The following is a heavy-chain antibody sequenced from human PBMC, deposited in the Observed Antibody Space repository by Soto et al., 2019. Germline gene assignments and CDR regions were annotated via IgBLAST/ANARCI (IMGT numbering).Heavy chain of an antibody. Sequence: QVQLVESGEGVVQPGRSLRLSCAASGFTFSSYAMHWVRQAPGKGLEWVAVISYDGSNKYYADSVKGRFTISRDNSKNTLYLQMDSLRAEDTAVYYCARDSYGSGSYFGYWGQGTLITVSS. CDR1: GFTFSSYA. CDR2: ISYDGSNK. V-gene: IGHV3-30-3*01. D-gene: IGHD3-10*01. J-gene: IGHJ4*02. CDR3: ARDSYGSGSYFGY.